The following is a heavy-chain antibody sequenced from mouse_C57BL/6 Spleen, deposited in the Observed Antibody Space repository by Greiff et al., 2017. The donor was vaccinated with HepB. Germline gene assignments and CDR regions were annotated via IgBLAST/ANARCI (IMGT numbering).Heavy chain of an antibody. CDR3: ARRAYYGYAPYYFDY. CDR1: GYAFSSYW. Sequence: VQLKESGAELVKPGASVKISCKASGYAFSSYWMNWVKQRPGKGLEWIGQIYPGDGDTNYNGKFKGKATLTADKSSSTAYMQLSSLTSEDSAVYFCARRAYYGYAPYYFDYWGQGTTLTVSS. V-gene: IGHV1-80*01. J-gene: IGHJ2*01. D-gene: IGHD2-9*01. CDR2: IYPGDGDT.